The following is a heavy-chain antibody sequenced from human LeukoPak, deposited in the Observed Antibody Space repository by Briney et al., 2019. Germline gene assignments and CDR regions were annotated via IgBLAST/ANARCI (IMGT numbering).Heavy chain of an antibody. J-gene: IGHJ4*02. CDR3: ARQYASGSYNY. Sequence: PSETLSLTCTVSGGSISTTSYYWGWIRQPPGKGLEWIATIYYSGTTYYNPSLKSRVTISVDTSKNQVSLKLSSVTAADTAVYYCARQYASGSYNYWGQGTLVTVSS. CDR2: IYYSGTT. V-gene: IGHV4-39*01. D-gene: IGHD3-10*01. CDR1: GGSISTTSYY.